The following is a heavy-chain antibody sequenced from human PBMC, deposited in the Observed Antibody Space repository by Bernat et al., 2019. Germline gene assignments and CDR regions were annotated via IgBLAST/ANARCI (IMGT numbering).Heavy chain of an antibody. D-gene: IGHD3-9*01. CDR2: IGTAGDT. V-gene: IGHV3-13*01. CDR1: GFTFSSYA. J-gene: IGHJ6*02. CDR3: ARGDDISTGYSPWGMDV. Sequence: EVQLLESGGGLVQPGGSLRLSCAASGFTFSSYAMHWVRQATGKGLEWVSAIGTAGDTYYPGSVKGRFTISRENAKNSLYLQMNSLRAEDTAVYYCARGDDISTGYSPWGMDVWGQGTTVTVSS.